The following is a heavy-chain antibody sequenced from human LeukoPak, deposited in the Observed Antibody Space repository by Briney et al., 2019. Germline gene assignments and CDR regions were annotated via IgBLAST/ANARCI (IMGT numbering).Heavy chain of an antibody. J-gene: IGHJ4*02. D-gene: IGHD5-18*01. CDR2: ISAYNGNT. Sequence: GASVKVSCKASGYTFTSYGISWVRQAPGQGLEWMGRISAYNGNTNYAQKLQGRVTMTTDTSTSTAYMELRSLRSDDTAVYYCARMEDVEQLWLRISFSFFDYWGQGTLVTVSS. CDR1: GYTFTSYG. V-gene: IGHV1-18*01. CDR3: ARMEDVEQLWLRISFSFFDY.